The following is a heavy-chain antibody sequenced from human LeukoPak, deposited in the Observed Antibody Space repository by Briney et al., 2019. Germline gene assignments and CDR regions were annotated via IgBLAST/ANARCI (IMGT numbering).Heavy chain of an antibody. J-gene: IGHJ3*02. V-gene: IGHV4-4*07. Sequence: SETLSLTCTVSGGSISSYYWSWIRRPAGKGLEWIGRIYTSGSTNYNPSLKSRVTMSVDTSKNQFSLKLSSVTAADTAVYYCARDDVRLDAFDIWGQGTMVTVSS. CDR3: ARDDVRLDAFDI. CDR2: IYTSGST. D-gene: IGHD6-25*01. CDR1: GGSISSYY.